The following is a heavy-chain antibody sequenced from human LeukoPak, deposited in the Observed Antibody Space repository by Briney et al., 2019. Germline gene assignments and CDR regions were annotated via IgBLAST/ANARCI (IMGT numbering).Heavy chain of an antibody. V-gene: IGHV4-39*07. CDR1: GGSITSSNYY. Sequence: SETLSLTCTVSGGSITSSNYYWGWIRQPPGKGLEWIGSIYHSGSTYYNPSLKSRVTISVDTSKNQFSLKLSSVTAADTAVYYCARRTRNYDYVWGSYRYIGWFDPWGQGTLVTVSS. CDR3: ARRTRNYDYVWGSYRYIGWFDP. D-gene: IGHD3-16*02. J-gene: IGHJ5*02. CDR2: IYHSGST.